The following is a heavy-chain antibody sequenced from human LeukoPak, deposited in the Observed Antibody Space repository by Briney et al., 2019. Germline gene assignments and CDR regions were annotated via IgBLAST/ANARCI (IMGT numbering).Heavy chain of an antibody. CDR2: ISHSGST. CDR3: ARGRYYDYVWGSYRYGGLLGY. V-gene: IGHV4-34*01. Sequence: KSSETLSLTCAVYGGSFSGYYWSWIRQPPGKGLEWIGEISHSGSTNYNPSLKSRVTISVDTSKNQFSLKLSSVTAADTAVYYCARGRYYDYVWGSYRYGGLLGYWGQGTLVTVSS. D-gene: IGHD3-16*02. CDR1: GGSFSGYY. J-gene: IGHJ4*02.